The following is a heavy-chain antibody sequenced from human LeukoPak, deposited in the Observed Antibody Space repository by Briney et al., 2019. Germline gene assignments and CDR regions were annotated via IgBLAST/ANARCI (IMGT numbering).Heavy chain of an antibody. D-gene: IGHD3-10*01. CDR3: ARDNADYYGSGRSVNWFDP. CDR1: GGSISSYY. J-gene: IGHJ5*02. V-gene: IGHV4-59*01. CDR2: IYYSGST. Sequence: SETLSLTCTVSGGSISSYYWSWIRQPPGKGLEWIGYIYYSGSTNYNPSLKSRVTISVDTSKNQFSLKLSSVTAADTAVYYCARDNADYYGSGRSVNWFDPWGQGTLVTVSS.